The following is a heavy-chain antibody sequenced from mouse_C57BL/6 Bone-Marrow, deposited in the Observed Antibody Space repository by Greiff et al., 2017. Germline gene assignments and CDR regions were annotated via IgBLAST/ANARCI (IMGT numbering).Heavy chain of an antibody. CDR1: GYTFTDYE. J-gene: IGHJ3*01. CDR2: IDPETGGT. Sequence: LVESGAELVRPGASVTLSCKASGYTFTDYEMHWVKQTPVHGLEWIGAIDPETGGTAYNQKFKGTAILTADKSSSTAYMELRSLTSEDSAVYYCTREARAWFAYGGQGTLVTVSA. CDR3: TREARAWFAY. V-gene: IGHV1-15*01.